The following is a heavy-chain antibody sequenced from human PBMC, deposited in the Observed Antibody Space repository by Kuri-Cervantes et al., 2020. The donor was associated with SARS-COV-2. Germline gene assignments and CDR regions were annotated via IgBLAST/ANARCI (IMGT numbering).Heavy chain of an antibody. V-gene: IGHV1-2*02. D-gene: IGHD2-2*01. J-gene: IGHJ2*01. CDR2: INPNSGGT. Sequence: ASVKVSCKASGYTFTSYGISWVRQAPGQGPEWMGWINPNSGGTNYAQKFQGRVTMTRDTSISTAYMELSRLRSDDTAVYYCARVPAIVVVPAAIVDWYFDLWGRGTLVTVSS. CDR1: GYTFTSYG. CDR3: ARVPAIVVVPAAIVDWYFDL.